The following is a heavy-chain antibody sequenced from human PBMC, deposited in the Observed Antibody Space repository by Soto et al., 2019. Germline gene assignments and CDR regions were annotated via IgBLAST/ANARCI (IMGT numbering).Heavy chain of an antibody. CDR2: LYYGRSA. Sequence: QVQLQESGPGLVKPSETLSLTCAVSGDSISSYYCMWIRQPPGKGLESIGYLYYGRSANDNPSLTSRVTLSVDTTTIQCSLTLSSMAAADTAVYYCALRIMAVVPEYWGQGTLVTVSS. D-gene: IGHD3-22*01. V-gene: IGHV4-59*01. J-gene: IGHJ4*02. CDR1: GDSISSYY. CDR3: ALRIMAVVPEY.